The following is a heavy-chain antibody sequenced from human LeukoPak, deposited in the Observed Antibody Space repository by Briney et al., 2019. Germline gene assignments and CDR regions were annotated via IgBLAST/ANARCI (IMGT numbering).Heavy chain of an antibody. V-gene: IGHV4-39*07. CDR2: IYYSGST. CDR3: ARVGRIAVAVDY. J-gene: IGHJ4*02. D-gene: IGHD6-19*01. CDR1: GGSISSSSYY. Sequence: SETLSLTCTVSGGSISSSSYYWGWIRQPPGKGLEWIGSIYYSGSTYYNPSLKSRVTISVDTSKNQFSLKLSSVTAADTAVYYCARVGRIAVAVDYWGQGTLVTVSS.